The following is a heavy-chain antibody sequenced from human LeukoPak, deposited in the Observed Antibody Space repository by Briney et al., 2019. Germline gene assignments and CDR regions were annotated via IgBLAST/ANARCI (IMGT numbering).Heavy chain of an antibody. CDR1: GYTFTGYY. Sequence: GASVKVSCKASGYTFTGYYMHWVRQAPGQGLEWMGRINPNSGGTNYAQKFQGGVTMTRDTSISTAYMELSRLRSDDTAVYYCATYCSSTSCPPNYWGQGTLVTVSS. CDR2: INPNSGGT. CDR3: ATYCSSTSCPPNY. J-gene: IGHJ4*02. V-gene: IGHV1-2*06. D-gene: IGHD2-2*01.